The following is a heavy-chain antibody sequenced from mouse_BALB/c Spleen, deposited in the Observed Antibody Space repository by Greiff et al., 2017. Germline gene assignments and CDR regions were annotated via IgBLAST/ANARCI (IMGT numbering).Heavy chain of an antibody. CDR1: GYTFTSYW. CDR3: ARKEY. J-gene: IGHJ3*01. Sequence: QVQLQQSGAELARPGASVKLSCKASGYTFTSYWMQWVKQRPGQGLEWIGAIYPGDGDTRYSQKFKGKATLTADKSSSTAYMQLSSLASEDSAVYYWARKEYWGQGTLVTVSA. CDR2: IYPGDGDT. V-gene: IGHV1-87*01.